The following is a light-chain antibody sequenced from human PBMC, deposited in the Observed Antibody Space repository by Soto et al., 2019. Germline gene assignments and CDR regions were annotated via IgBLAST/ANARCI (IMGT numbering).Light chain of an antibody. V-gene: IGKV3-20*01. J-gene: IGKJ1*01. CDR3: QHYGSSRT. Sequence: EIVWTPSPGTLSLSPGERATLSCRASQSVSSSYLAWYQQKLGQAPRLLIYDTSNRATGIPDRFSGSGSGTDFTLTISRLEPEDFAVYYCQHYGSSRTFGQGTKV. CDR1: QSVSSSY. CDR2: DTS.